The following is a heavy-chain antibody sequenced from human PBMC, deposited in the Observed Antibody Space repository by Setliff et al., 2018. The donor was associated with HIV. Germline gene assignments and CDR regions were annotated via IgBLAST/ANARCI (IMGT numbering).Heavy chain of an antibody. J-gene: IGHJ4*02. D-gene: IGHD6-6*01. CDR1: GFTFHSYG. V-gene: IGHV3-33*06. Sequence: GGSLRLSCAASGFTFHSYGMHWVRQAPGKGLEWVAVIWYDGRNKYYADSVKGRFTISRDNSKNTLYLQMNSLRAEDTAVYYCAKAYSSYKYYFDYWGQGTLVTVSS. CDR2: IWYDGRNK. CDR3: AKAYSSYKYYFDY.